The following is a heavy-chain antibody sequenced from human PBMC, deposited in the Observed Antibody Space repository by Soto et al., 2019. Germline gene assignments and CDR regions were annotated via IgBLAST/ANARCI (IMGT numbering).Heavy chain of an antibody. CDR1: GFSFSSYG. D-gene: IGHD6-19*01. V-gene: IGHV3-33*01. CDR2: IWYDGSNK. J-gene: IGHJ4*02. CDR3: ARESVAVAGTDFDY. Sequence: QVQLVESGGGVVQSGRSLRLSCAASGFSFSSYGMHWDGQAPGKGLEWVAVIWYDGSNKYYADSVKGRFTISRENSMYTLYLQMNSLRAEDKAVYYCARESVAVAGTDFDYWGQGTLVTVSS.